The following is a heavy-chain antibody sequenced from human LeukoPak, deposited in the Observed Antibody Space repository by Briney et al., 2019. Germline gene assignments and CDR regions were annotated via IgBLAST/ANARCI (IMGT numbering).Heavy chain of an antibody. CDR3: ARDLGYSGKVSFDY. CDR2: ISYDGSNK. V-gene: IGHV3-30*01. D-gene: IGHD5-24*01. J-gene: IGHJ4*02. Sequence: QPGRSLRLSCAASGFTFSSYAMHWVRQAPGKGLEWVAVISYDGSNKYYADSVKGRFTISRDNSKNTLYLQMNSLRAEDTAVYYCARDLGYSGKVSFDYWGQGTLVTVSS. CDR1: GFTFSSYA.